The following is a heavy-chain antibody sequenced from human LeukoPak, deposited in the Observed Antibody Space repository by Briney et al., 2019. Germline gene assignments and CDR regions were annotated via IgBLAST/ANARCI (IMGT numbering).Heavy chain of an antibody. CDR3: ARHGGGLRYFDWFSTDYYFDY. J-gene: IGHJ4*02. V-gene: IGHV4-34*01. D-gene: IGHD3-9*01. CDR2: INHSGST. CDR1: GGSISSYY. Sequence: SETLSLTCTVSGGSISSYYWSWIRQPPAKGLEWIGEINHSGSTNYNPSLKSRVTISVDTSKNQFSLKLSSVTAADTAVYYCARHGGGLRYFDWFSTDYYFDYWGQGTLVTVSS.